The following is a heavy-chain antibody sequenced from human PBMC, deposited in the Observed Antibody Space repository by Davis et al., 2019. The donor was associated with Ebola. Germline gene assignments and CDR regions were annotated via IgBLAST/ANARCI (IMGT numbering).Heavy chain of an antibody. J-gene: IGHJ4*02. CDR1: GFTFRNYA. D-gene: IGHD3-3*01. V-gene: IGHV3-30*04. Sequence: GESLKISCAASGFTFRNYAMHWVRQAPGKGLEWVAVVSHSEREKFYADSVKGRFTISRDNSESTLYLQMNSLTADDTAVYYCARAVFHEVLDYWGQGTPVTVSS. CDR2: VSHSEREK. CDR3: ARAVFHEVLDY.